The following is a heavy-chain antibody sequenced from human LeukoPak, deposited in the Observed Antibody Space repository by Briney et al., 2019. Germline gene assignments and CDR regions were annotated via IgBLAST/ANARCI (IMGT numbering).Heavy chain of an antibody. CDR2: IYSSGST. D-gene: IGHD1-26*01. CDR3: ARRSWYIDN. J-gene: IGHJ4*02. Sequence: SETLSLTCTVSGDSLSSYYWSWIRQPPGKGLERIGYIYSSGSTNYNPSLKSRVTISEDTSKNQFSLKLRSVTAADTAVYYCARRSWYIDNWGQGTLVTVSS. V-gene: IGHV4-59*08. CDR1: GDSLSSYY.